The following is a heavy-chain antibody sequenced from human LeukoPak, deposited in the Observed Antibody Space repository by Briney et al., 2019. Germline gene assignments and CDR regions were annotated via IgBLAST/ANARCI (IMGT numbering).Heavy chain of an antibody. Sequence: SVKVSCKASGGTFSSYAISWVRQAPGQGLEWMGRIIPILGIANHAQKFQGRVTITADNSTSTAYKQRSRLRYEDTAVYYCARGTVRGVISRNNWCDPWGQGTLVTVSS. CDR1: GGTFSSYA. V-gene: IGHV1-69*04. CDR3: ARGTVRGVISRNNWCDP. D-gene: IGHD3-10*01. CDR2: IIPILGIA. J-gene: IGHJ5*02.